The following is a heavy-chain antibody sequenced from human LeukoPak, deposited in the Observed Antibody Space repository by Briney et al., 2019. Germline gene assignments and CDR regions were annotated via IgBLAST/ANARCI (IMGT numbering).Heavy chain of an antibody. J-gene: IGHJ4*02. V-gene: IGHV4-34*01. D-gene: IGHD1-1*01. CDR2: INHSGST. CDR3: ARHSGGTKRDPFDY. CDR1: GGSFSGYY. Sequence: PSETLSLTCAVYGGSFSGYYWSWIRQPPGKGLEWIGEINHSGSTNCNPSLKSRVTISVDTSKNQFSLKLSSVTAADTAVYYCARHSGGTKRDPFDYWGQGTLVTVSS.